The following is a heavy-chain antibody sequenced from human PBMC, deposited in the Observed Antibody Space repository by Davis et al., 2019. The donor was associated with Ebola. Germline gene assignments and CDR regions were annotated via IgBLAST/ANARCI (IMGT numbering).Heavy chain of an antibody. D-gene: IGHD5-24*01. CDR2: ISSDSDYI. Sequence: GGSLRLSCAASGFTFSTYSMSWVRQAPGKGLEWVSSISSDSDYIYYADSAKGRFTISRDNAKNSLYLQMNSLRAEDTAVYYCARDGYKSTAVDYWGQGTLVTVSS. CDR3: ARDGYKSTAVDY. CDR1: GFTFSTYS. J-gene: IGHJ4*02. V-gene: IGHV3-21*01.